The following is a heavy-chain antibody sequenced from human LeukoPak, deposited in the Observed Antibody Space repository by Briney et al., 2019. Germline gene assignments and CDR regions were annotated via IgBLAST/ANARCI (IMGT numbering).Heavy chain of an antibody. V-gene: IGHV3-66*01. CDR2: IYSGGST. CDR3: ARGSRRCSGGSCYPYYFDY. Sequence: PGGSLRLSCAASGFTVSSNYMSWARQTPGKGLEWVSVIYSGGSTYYADSVKGRFTISRDNSKNTLYLQMNSLRAEDTAVYYCARGSRRCSGGSCYPYYFDYWGQGTLVTVSS. D-gene: IGHD2-15*01. J-gene: IGHJ4*02. CDR1: GFTVSSNY.